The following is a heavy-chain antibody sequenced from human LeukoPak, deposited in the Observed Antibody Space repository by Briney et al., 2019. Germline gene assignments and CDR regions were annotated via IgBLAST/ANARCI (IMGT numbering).Heavy chain of an antibody. Sequence: GGSLRLSCAASGFTFSSYAMSWVRQAPGKGLEWVSAISGSGGSTYYADSVKGRFTISRDNSKNTLYLQMNSLRAEDTAVYYCAKRSGVYSDNSGVFDYWGQGSLVTVSS. V-gene: IGHV3-23*01. J-gene: IGHJ4*02. CDR2: ISGSGGST. D-gene: IGHD4-11*01. CDR1: GFTFSSYA. CDR3: AKRSGVYSDNSGVFDY.